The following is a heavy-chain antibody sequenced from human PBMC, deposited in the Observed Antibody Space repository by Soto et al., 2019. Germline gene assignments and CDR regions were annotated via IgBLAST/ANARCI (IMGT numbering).Heavy chain of an antibody. Sequence: SVKVSCKTSGGTFSSYAISWVRQAPGQGLEWMGGIIPIFGTANYAQKFQGRVTITADESTSTAYMELSSLRSEDTAVYYCARTYYYDSSGYPGAFDIWGQGTMVTVSS. CDR1: GGTFSSYA. V-gene: IGHV1-69*13. J-gene: IGHJ3*02. CDR3: ARTYYYDSSGYPGAFDI. CDR2: IIPIFGTA. D-gene: IGHD3-22*01.